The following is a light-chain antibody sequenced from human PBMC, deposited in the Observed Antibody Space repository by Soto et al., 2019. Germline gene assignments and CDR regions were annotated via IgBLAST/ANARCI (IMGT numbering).Light chain of an antibody. J-gene: IGKJ5*01. CDR3: NQYGSSS. CDR1: QSVSSGF. CDR2: GAS. Sequence: EVVLTQSPGTMSLSPGERATLSCGARQSVSSGFLAWYQQKPGQAPRLLIYGASNRVTGIPNRFSGSGSGTDYTLTISSREPEDVSLYYSNQYGSSSFGQGTRLELK. V-gene: IGKV3-20*01.